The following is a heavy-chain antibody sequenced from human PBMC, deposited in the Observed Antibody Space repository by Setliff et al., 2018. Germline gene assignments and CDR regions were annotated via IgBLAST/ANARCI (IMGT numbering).Heavy chain of an antibody. V-gene: IGHV4-39*07. CDR2: IYYAGST. CDR3: ARDMGQPYYFES. D-gene: IGHD1-1*01. CDR1: GGSISSSSHY. J-gene: IGHJ4*02. Sequence: SETLSLTCTVSGGSISSSSHYWGWIRQPPGKGLEWIGSIYYAGSTYYNPSLKSRVTMSVDTSKRQFSLKLGSATAADTAVYYCARDMGQPYYFESWGLGTLVTVPQ.